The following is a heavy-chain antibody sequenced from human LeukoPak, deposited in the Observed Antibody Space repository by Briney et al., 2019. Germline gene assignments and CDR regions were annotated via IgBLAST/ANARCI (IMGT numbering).Heavy chain of an antibody. Sequence: SETLSLTCTVSGGSISSSYWSWIRQPPGKGLEWIGYIYYSGSTNYNPSLKSRVTISVDTSKNQFSLKLSSVTAADAAVYYCARDMGSSGDYWGQGTLVTVSS. CDR2: IYYSGST. V-gene: IGHV4-59*01. D-gene: IGHD1-26*01. J-gene: IGHJ4*02. CDR1: GGSISSSY. CDR3: ARDMGSSGDY.